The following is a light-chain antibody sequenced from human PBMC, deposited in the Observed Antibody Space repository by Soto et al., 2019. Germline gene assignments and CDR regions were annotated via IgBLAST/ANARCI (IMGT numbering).Light chain of an antibody. V-gene: IGKV3-20*01. CDR3: QQFGDSPPLT. CDR2: GAS. J-gene: IGKJ4*01. CDR1: QSVNRNY. Sequence: EIVLTQSPDTLSLSPGDRATLSCRASQSVNRNYLGWYQPKSGQPPRLLINGASNRVTGIPDRFLASGSGTDFPLTISRLEPEDFAVYFCQQFGDSPPLTFGGGTKVEI.